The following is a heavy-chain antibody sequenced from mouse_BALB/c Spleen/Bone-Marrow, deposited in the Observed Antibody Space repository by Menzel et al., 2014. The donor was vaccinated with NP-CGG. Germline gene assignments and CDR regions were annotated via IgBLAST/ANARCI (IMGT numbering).Heavy chain of an antibody. CDR2: IDPANGNT. J-gene: IGHJ2*01. D-gene: IGHD1-1*01. V-gene: IGHV14-3*02. CDR3: ARYYYGTRYYFDY. Sequence: EVQLQQSGAELVKPGASVKLSCTASGFNIKDTYMHWVKQRPEQGLEWIGRIDPANGNTKYDPKFQGKATITADTSSNTAYLQLYSLTSEDTAVYYCARYYYGTRYYFDYWGQGTTLTVSS. CDR1: GFNIKDTY.